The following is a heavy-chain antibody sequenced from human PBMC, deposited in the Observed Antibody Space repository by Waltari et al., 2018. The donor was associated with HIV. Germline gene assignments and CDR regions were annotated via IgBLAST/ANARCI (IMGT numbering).Heavy chain of an antibody. CDR2: ISGSGDNR. CDR1: GISFGLYA. V-gene: IGHV3-23*01. CDR3: TKDPVTAVGNINWFDP. Sequence: EVQLLESGGGLVQPGGSLRLSCRGSGISFGLYAMNWVRQAPGKGLEWVSGISGSGDNRYYADSVKGRFTISRDNSENKVFLQMKSLRPEDTAFYYCTKDPVTAVGNINWFDPWGQGTLVTVSS. J-gene: IGHJ5*02. D-gene: IGHD6-13*01.